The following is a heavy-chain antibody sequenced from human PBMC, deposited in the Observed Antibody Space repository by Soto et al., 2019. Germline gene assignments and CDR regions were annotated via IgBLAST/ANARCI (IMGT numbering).Heavy chain of an antibody. CDR1: GFSFRSSW. D-gene: IGHD6-19*01. Sequence: SVGSLRLSCAASGFSFRSSWMTWFRQARGKGLEWVADTNQDGGEKYYVDSVKGRFTISRDNAKTSLYLQMNSLRVEDTAVYYCARPLVAPVAGPYYYGMDVWGQGTTVTVS. V-gene: IGHV3-7*01. J-gene: IGHJ6*02. CDR3: ARPLVAPVAGPYYYGMDV. CDR2: TNQDGGEK.